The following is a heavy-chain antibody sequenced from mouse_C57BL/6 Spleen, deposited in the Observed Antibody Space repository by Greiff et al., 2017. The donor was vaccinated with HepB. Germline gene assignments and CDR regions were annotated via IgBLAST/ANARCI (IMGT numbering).Heavy chain of an antibody. CDR2: IYPGSGST. V-gene: IGHV1-55*01. D-gene: IGHD2-4*01. J-gene: IGHJ3*01. CDR1: GYTFTSYW. Sequence: VQLKQPGAELVKPGASVKMSCKASGYTFTSYWITWVKQRPGQGLEWIGDIYPGSGSTNYNEKFKSKATLTVDTSSSTAYMQLSSLTSEDSAVYYCALYDYDSAWFAYWGQGTLVTVSA. CDR3: ALYDYDSAWFAY.